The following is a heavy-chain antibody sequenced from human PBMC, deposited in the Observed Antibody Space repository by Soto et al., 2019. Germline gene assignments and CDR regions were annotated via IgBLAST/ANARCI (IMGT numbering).Heavy chain of an antibody. J-gene: IGHJ1*01. V-gene: IGHV4-39*01. CDR2: IDYTGST. D-gene: IGHD6-13*01. Sequence: QLKLQESGPGLVKPSETLSLTCVVSGVSISGSDYYWAWIRQSPGQGREWIGSIDYTGSTDYNPAPSSRVTRAVDTSKNQWPRTLSSVTAADAAVYICARPDRLGPSLYSSSWCSEFWGQGTGVAGSS. CDR3: ARPDRLGPSLYSSSWCSEF. CDR1: GVSISGSDYY.